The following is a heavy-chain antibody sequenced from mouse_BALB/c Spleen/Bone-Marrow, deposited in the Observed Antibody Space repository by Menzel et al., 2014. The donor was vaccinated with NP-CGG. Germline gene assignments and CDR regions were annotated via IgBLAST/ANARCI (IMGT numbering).Heavy chain of an antibody. CDR2: IDPANGNT. Sequence: EVQLQQSGAELVKPGASVKLSCTASGFNIKDTYMHWVKQRPEQGLEWIGRIDPANGNTKYDPKFQGEATITADTSSNTAYLQLSMLTTEDPSVFYCARLELFAYRGPRTLVTVPA. J-gene: IGHJ3*01. CDR3: ARLELFAY. V-gene: IGHV14-3*02. CDR1: GFNIKDTY.